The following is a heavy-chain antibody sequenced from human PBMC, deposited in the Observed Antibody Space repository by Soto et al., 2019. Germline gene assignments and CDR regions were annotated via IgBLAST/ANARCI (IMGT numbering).Heavy chain of an antibody. Sequence: QVQLVQSGAEVKKPGASVKVSCKASGYTFSSYGISWVRQAPGQGLEWMGWISAYNGNTKYAKKLQGRVTMTTDRSTSTAYMDLRSLRSDATAVYYCARREVGTTLDFDYWGQGTLVTVAS. J-gene: IGHJ4*02. CDR1: GYTFSSYG. CDR3: ARREVGTTLDFDY. CDR2: ISAYNGNT. V-gene: IGHV1-18*01. D-gene: IGHD1-1*01.